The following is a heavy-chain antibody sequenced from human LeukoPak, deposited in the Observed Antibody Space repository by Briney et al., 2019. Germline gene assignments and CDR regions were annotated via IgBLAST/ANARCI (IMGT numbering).Heavy chain of an antibody. V-gene: IGHV3-30*02. D-gene: IGHD6-19*01. CDR1: GFTFSSYN. J-gene: IGHJ6*03. CDR2: IRYDGSDK. CDR3: ARDPGSGWYLGYYYYYYYMDV. Sequence: PGGSLRLSCAASGFTFSSYNMHWVGQAPGKGQEWVAFIRYDGSDKKYADSVKGRFTISRDNAKNSLYLQMNSLRAEDTAVYYCARDPGSGWYLGYYYYYYYMDVWGKGTTVTISS.